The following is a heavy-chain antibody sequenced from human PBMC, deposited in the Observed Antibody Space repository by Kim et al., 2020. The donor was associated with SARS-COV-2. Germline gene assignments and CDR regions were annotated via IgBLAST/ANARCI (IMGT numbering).Heavy chain of an antibody. CDR2: ISYDGSNK. CDR3: ARGPFDY. Sequence: LSLTCAASGFTFSSYAMHWVRQAPGKGLEWVVVISYDGSNKYYADSVKGRFTISRDNSKNTLYLQMNSLRAEDTAVYYCARGPFDYWGQGTLVTVSS. J-gene: IGHJ4*02. CDR1: GFTFSSYA. V-gene: IGHV3-30-3*01.